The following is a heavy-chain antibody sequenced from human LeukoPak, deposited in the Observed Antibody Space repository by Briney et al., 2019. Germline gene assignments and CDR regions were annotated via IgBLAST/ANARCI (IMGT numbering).Heavy chain of an antibody. D-gene: IGHD3-16*02. J-gene: IGHJ4*02. CDR2: IRSKAYGGTT. CDR3: ARDRVITFGGVIDPFDY. V-gene: IGHV3-49*04. CDR1: GFTFGDYA. Sequence: PGGSLRLSCTASGFTFGDYAMSWVRQAPGKGLEWVGFIRSKAYGGTTEYAASVKGRFTISRDDSKSIAYLQMNSLKTEDTAVYYCARDRVITFGGVIDPFDYWGQGTLVTVSS.